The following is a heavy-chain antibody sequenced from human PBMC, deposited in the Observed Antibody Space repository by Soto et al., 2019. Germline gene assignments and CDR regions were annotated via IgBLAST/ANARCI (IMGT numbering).Heavy chain of an antibody. CDR3: ARARGTTGTKVYYYGMDV. D-gene: IGHD1-1*01. CDR2: IIPIFGTA. CDR1: GGTFSSYA. J-gene: IGHJ6*02. Sequence: QVQLVQSGAEVKKPGSSVKVSCTASGGTFSSYAISWVRQAPGQGLEWMGGIIPIFGTANYAQKFQGRVTITADESTSTAYMELSSLRSEDTAVYYCARARGTTGTKVYYYGMDVWGQGTTVTVSS. V-gene: IGHV1-69*01.